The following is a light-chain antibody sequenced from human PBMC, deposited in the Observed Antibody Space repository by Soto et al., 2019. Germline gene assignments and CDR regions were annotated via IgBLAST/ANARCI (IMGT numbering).Light chain of an antibody. J-gene: IGKJ1*01. CDR2: TAS. CDR3: QKDSRDTWK. V-gene: IGKV1-27*01. CDR1: HDISNF. Sequence: HPPSSLYTPIFYICALTFRASHDISNFLAWYQQRPGKVPKLLIHTASTLQSGIPSRFSGSGSGTDFTLTIRSLQPEDVATYYCQKDSRDTWKFGQGSKVAVK.